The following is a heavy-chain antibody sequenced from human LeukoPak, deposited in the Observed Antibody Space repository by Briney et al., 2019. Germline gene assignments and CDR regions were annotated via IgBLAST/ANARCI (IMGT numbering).Heavy chain of an antibody. Sequence: PGGSLRLSCAASGFAFGSYAMSWVRQAPGKGLEWVAAISSNAYSTYYADSVKGRFTISRDNSKNTLYLQMNSLRAEDTAVYYCATAPPGGRWFGELFPGFDYWGQGTLVTVSS. J-gene: IGHJ4*02. CDR3: ATAPPGGRWFGELFPGFDY. D-gene: IGHD3-10*01. V-gene: IGHV3-23*01. CDR2: ISSNAYST. CDR1: GFAFGSYA.